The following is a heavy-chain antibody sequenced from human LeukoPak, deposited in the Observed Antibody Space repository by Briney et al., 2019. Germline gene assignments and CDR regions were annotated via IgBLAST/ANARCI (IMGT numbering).Heavy chain of an antibody. V-gene: IGHV3-30*04. CDR2: ISYDGSYK. CDR1: GFTFSNFA. J-gene: IGHJ4*02. CDR3: ARDLHCSGGSCYSGLHY. D-gene: IGHD2-15*01. Sequence: SGRSLRLSCAASGFTFSNFAMHWVRQAPGKGLEWVSVISYDGSYKYYADSVKGRFTISRDNSKNTLYLQMNSLRPEDTAVYYCARDLHCSGGSCYSGLHYWGQGTLVTVSS.